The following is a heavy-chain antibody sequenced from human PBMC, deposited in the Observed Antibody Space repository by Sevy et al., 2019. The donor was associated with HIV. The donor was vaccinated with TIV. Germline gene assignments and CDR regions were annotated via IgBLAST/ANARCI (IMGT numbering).Heavy chain of an antibody. CDR2: IYYSGST. Sequence: SETLSLTCTVSGGSIISYYWSWIRQPPGKGLEWIGYIYYSGSTNYNPSLKSRVTISVDTSKNQFSLKLSSVTAADTAVYYCARAIIPWRTMVRGVTFDYWGQGTLVTVSS. CDR1: GGSIISYY. CDR3: ARAIIPWRTMVRGVTFDY. V-gene: IGHV4-59*01. J-gene: IGHJ4*02. D-gene: IGHD3-10*01.